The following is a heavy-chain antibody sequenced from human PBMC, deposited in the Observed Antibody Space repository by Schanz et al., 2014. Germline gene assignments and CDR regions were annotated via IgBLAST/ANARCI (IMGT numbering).Heavy chain of an antibody. CDR2: ISSGSSYA. D-gene: IGHD6-19*01. V-gene: IGHV3-23*01. CDR1: GFTFSNYA. CDR3: AIIGVMVAVAGTRADY. Sequence: EVQLLESGGGLVRPGGSLRLSCAASGFTFSNYAMSWVHQAPGKGLEWVSDISSGSSYANYADSVKGRFSISRDYSKNTLYLQMSSLRAEDTALYYCAIIGVMVAVAGTRADYWGQGTLVTVSS. J-gene: IGHJ4*02.